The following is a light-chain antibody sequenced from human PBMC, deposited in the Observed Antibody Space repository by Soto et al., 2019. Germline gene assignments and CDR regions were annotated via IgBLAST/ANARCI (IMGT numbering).Light chain of an antibody. CDR2: DAS. V-gene: IGKV1-27*01. CDR3: QKYNTAPYP. Sequence: DIQMTQSPSSLSASVGDRVTITCRASQGIGNYLAWYQQKPGKVPKLLIYDASTLQSGVPSRFSGSGSGTDFTLTISSLQPEDVATYYCQKYNTAPYPFGQGTTVDIX. J-gene: IGKJ2*01. CDR1: QGIGNY.